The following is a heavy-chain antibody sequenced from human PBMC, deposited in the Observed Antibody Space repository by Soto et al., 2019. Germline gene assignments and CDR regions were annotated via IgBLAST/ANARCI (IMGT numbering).Heavy chain of an antibody. D-gene: IGHD2-15*01. J-gene: IGHJ4*02. V-gene: IGHV3-74*01. Sequence: PGGSLRLSCAASGFTFSSYWMHWVRQAPGKGLVWVSRINSDGSSTSYADSVKGRFTISRDNAKNTLYLQMNSLRAEDTAVYYCAGTVVRRDYFDYWGQGTLVTVSS. CDR3: AGTVVRRDYFDY. CDR2: INSDGSST. CDR1: GFTFSSYW.